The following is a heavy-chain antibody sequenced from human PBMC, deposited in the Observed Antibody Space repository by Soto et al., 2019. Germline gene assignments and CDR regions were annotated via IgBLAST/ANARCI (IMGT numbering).Heavy chain of an antibody. D-gene: IGHD6-13*01. CDR3: TTSMYSSSWYVYYGMDV. Sequence: PGGSLRLSCAASGFTFSSYAMSWVRQAPGKELEWVGRIKSKTDGGTTDYAAPVKGRFTISRDDSKNTLYLQMNSLKTEDTAVYYCTTSMYSSSWYVYYGMDVWGQGPRSPSP. V-gene: IGHV3-15*01. CDR2: IKSKTDGGTT. J-gene: IGHJ6*02. CDR1: GFTFSSYA.